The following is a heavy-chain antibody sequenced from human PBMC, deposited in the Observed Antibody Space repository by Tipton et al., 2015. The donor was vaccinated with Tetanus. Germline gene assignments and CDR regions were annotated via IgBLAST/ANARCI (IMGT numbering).Heavy chain of an antibody. CDR2: IYYSGST. Sequence: TLSLTCTVSGGSISSYYWSWIRQPPGKGLEWIGYIYYSGSTNYNPSPKSRVTISVDTSKNQFSLKLSSVTAADTAVYYCASRYGSGSDDAFDIWGQGTMVTVSS. D-gene: IGHD3-10*01. V-gene: IGHV4-59*01. CDR3: ASRYGSGSDDAFDI. J-gene: IGHJ3*02. CDR1: GGSISSYY.